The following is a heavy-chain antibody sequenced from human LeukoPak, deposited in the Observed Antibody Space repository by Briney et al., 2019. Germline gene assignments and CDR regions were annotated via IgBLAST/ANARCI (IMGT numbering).Heavy chain of an antibody. CDR3: ALDSSGLPPLH. CDR1: GYTFTSYY. D-gene: IGHD3-22*01. V-gene: IGHV1-46*01. CDR2: INPSGGST. Sequence: GASVKVSCKASGYTFTSYYMHWVRQAPGQGLEWMGIINPSGGSTSYAQKFQGRVTMTRDTSTSTVYMELSSLRSEDTAVYYCALDSSGLPPLHWGQGTLVTVSS. J-gene: IGHJ1*01.